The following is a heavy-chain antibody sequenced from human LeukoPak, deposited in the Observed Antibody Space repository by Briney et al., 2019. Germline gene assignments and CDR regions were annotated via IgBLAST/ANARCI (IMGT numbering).Heavy chain of an antibody. CDR1: GGTFSSYG. V-gene: IGHV1-18*01. CDR3: ARAPAWTSAHREYAAVVDY. J-gene: IGHJ4*02. D-gene: IGHD6-19*01. CDR2: ISAYNGNT. Sequence: GASVKVSFTASGGTFSSYGISWVRQAPGQGLEWMGWISAYNGNTNYAQKLQGRVTMTTDTSTSTAYMELRSLRSDDTAVYYCARAPAWTSAHREYAAVVDYWGQGTLVTVSS.